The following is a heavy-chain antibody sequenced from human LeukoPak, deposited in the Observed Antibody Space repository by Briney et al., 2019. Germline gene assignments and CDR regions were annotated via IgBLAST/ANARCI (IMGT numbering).Heavy chain of an antibody. CDR1: GFTFSTYW. CDR2: IKQDGSEK. D-gene: IGHD3-22*01. CDR3: AKEQDYYDSSGLR. V-gene: IGHV3-7*01. J-gene: IGHJ4*02. Sequence: PGGSLRLSCAASGFTFSTYWMSWVRQAPGKGLEWVANIKQDGSEKYYVDSVKGRFTLSRDNAKNSLYLQMNSLRAEDTAVYYCAKEQDYYDSSGLRWGQGTLVSVSS.